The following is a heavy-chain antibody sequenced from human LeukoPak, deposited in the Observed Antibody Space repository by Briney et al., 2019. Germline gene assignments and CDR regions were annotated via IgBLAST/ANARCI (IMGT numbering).Heavy chain of an antibody. Sequence: PSETLSPTCTVSGGSISSYYWSWIRQPPGKGLEWIGYIYYSGSTNYNPSLKSRVTMSLDTSKNQFSLKLSSVTAADTAVYFCARDVVAAAGTWDYWGQGTLVTVSS. CDR2: IYYSGST. V-gene: IGHV4-59*12. CDR1: GGSISSYY. J-gene: IGHJ4*02. D-gene: IGHD6-13*01. CDR3: ARDVVAAAGTWDY.